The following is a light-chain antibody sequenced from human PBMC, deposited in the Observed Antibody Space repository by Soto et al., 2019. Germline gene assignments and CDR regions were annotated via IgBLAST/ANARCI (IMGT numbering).Light chain of an antibody. J-gene: IGKJ1*01. CDR3: QQYGNSPST. CDR2: GAW. CDR1: QSVSSN. Sequence: EIVMTQSPATLSVSPGERATLSCRASQSVSSNLAWYQQKPGQAPRLLIYGAWNRVTGIPGRFSGSGSGTDFTLTISRLEPEDFAVYYCQQYGNSPSTFGQGTKVDIK. V-gene: IGKV3D-15*01.